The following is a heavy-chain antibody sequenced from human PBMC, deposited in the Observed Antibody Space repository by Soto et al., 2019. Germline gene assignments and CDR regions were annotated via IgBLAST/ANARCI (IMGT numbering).Heavy chain of an antibody. J-gene: IGHJ4*02. Sequence: GGSLRLSCAASGFTFSSYAMSWVRQAPGKGLEWVSAISGSGGSTYYADSVKGRFTISRDNSKNTLYLQMNSLRAEDTAVYYCAKKPRPLYSSGPSFYWGQGTLVTVSS. V-gene: IGHV3-23*01. CDR1: GFTFSSYA. CDR3: AKKPRPLYSSGPSFY. D-gene: IGHD6-19*01. CDR2: ISGSGGST.